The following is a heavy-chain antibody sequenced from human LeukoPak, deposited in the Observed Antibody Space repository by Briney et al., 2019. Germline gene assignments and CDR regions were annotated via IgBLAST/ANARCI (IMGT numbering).Heavy chain of an antibody. CDR3: ARDPYGSGSSDY. CDR2: IIPIFGTA. Sequence: GASVKVSCKASGGTFSSYAISWVRQAPGQGLEWMGGIIPIFGTANYAQKFQGRVTITVDESTSTAYMELSSLRSEDTAVYYCARDPYGSGSSDYWGQGTLVTVSS. V-gene: IGHV1-69*13. J-gene: IGHJ4*02. CDR1: GGTFSSYA. D-gene: IGHD3-10*01.